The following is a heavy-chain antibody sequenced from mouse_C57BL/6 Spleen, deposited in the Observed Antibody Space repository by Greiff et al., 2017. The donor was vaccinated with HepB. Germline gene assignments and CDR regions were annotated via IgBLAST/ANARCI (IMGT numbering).Heavy chain of an antibody. CDR2: ISYSGST. CDR1: GYSITSGYD. D-gene: IGHD1-2*01. Sequence: EVQLQESGPGMVKPSQSLSLTCTVTGYSITSGYDWHWIRHFPGNKLEWMGYISYSGSTNYNPSLKSRISITHDTSKNHFFLKLNSVTTEDTATYYCARGLDYYAMDYWDQGTSVTVSS. CDR3: ARGLDYYAMDY. J-gene: IGHJ4*01. V-gene: IGHV3-1*01.